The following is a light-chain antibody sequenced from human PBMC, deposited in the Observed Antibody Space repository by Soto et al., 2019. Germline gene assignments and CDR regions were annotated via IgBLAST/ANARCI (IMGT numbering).Light chain of an antibody. CDR2: GAS. CDR3: QQYGSSPLT. V-gene: IGKV3-20*01. CDR1: QSVSSSS. J-gene: IGKJ4*01. Sequence: EIVLTQSPGTLSLSPGERATLSCRASQSVSSSSLAWYQQKPGQAPSLLIYGASSRATGIPNRFSGSGSRTDFTITSSRLEPEDFAVYYCQQYGSSPLTFGGGTKVEIK.